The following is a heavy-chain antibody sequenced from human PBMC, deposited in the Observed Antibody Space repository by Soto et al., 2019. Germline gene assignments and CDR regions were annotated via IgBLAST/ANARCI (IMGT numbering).Heavy chain of an antibody. Sequence: QVQLQESGPGLVKPSQTLSLTCTVSGGSVSGGDHYWSWIRQPPGKGLESIAYMLYSGTTYYNPSLRSRVTISVDTSKNQFSLKLSSVTAADTAVYYCARGVVPAAKGGNWFDPWGQGTLVTVSS. CDR1: GGSVSGGDHY. J-gene: IGHJ5*02. V-gene: IGHV4-30-4*01. CDR2: MLYSGTT. CDR3: ARGVVPAAKGGNWFDP. D-gene: IGHD2-2*01.